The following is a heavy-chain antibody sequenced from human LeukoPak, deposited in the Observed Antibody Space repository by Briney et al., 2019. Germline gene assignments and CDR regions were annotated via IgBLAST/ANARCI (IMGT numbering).Heavy chain of an antibody. J-gene: IGHJ4*02. V-gene: IGHV3-48*03. D-gene: IGHD6-19*01. Sequence: GGCLRLSCAASGFTFSSYEMNWGRQAPGKGLEWVSYISSGGSTIYYADSVKGRFTISRDNAKNSLYLQMNSLRAEDTAVYYCARDPGYSSGWYRGGYYFDYWGQGTLDTVSS. CDR1: GFTFSSYE. CDR3: ARDPGYSSGWYRGGYYFDY. CDR2: ISSGGSTI.